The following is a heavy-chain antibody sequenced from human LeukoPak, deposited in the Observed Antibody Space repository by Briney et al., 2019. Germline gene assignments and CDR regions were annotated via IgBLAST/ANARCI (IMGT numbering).Heavy chain of an antibody. J-gene: IGHJ4*02. CDR2: IYYRGST. CDR3: TEFYFDRSGYADY. V-gene: IGHV4-39*01. CDR1: GGSISSSSFY. Sequence: PSETLSLTCTVSGGSISSSSFYWGWIRQPPGKGLEWIGSIYYRGSTYYNPSLKSRVTISVDMSENQVSLKLRSVTAADTAVYYCTEFYFDRSGYADYWGQGTLVTVSS. D-gene: IGHD3-22*01.